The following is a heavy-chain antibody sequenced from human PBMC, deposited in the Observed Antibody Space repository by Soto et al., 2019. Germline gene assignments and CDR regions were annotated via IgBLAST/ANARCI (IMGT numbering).Heavy chain of an antibody. D-gene: IGHD2-15*01. Sequence: SETLSLTCTVSGGSISGYYWSWIRQPPGKGLEWIGFISYSGSTNYSPSLRSRVTMSVDTSKSQFSLKLSSVTAADTAVYYCAKVRDDSSYFFDYWGQGTLVTVSS. CDR1: GGSISGYY. CDR2: ISYSGST. V-gene: IGHV4-59*01. CDR3: AKVRDDSSYFFDY. J-gene: IGHJ4*02.